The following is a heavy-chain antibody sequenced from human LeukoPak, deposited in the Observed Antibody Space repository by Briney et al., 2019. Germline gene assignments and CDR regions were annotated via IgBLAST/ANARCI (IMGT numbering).Heavy chain of an antibody. CDR2: IYSGGST. D-gene: IGHD2-2*01. Sequence: GGSLRLSCAASGFTVSSSYMSWVRQAPGKGLEWVSVIYSGGSTYYGDSVKGRFTISRDNSKNTLYLQMNSLRVEDTAVYHCARRYSTSWTLDPWGQGTLVTVSS. CDR1: GFTVSSSY. CDR3: ARRYSTSWTLDP. V-gene: IGHV3-66*01. J-gene: IGHJ5*02.